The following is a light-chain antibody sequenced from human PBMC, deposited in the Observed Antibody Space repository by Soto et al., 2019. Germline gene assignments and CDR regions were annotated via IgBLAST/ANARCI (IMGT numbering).Light chain of an antibody. V-gene: IGLV2-8*01. Sequence: QSALTQPPSASGSPGQSVTISCTGTSSDVGGYNYVSWYQQHPGKAPKLMVYEVTKRPSGVPDRFSGSKSGNTASLTVSGLQAEDEADYYCSSYAGSTNHVVFGGGTQLTVL. CDR3: SSYAGSTNHVV. J-gene: IGLJ2*01. CDR1: SSDVGGYNY. CDR2: EVT.